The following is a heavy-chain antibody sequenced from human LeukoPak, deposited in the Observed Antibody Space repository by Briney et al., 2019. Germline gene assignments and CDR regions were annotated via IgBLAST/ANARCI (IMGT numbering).Heavy chain of an antibody. D-gene: IGHD2-21*02. V-gene: IGHV3-20*04. CDR2: INWNGGCT. CDR3: ARFNGDYYRIDY. Sequence: GGSLRLSCTASGFIFDDYGMSWVRQAPGKGLEWVSGINWNGGCTGYADSVKGRFTISRDNAKNSLYLQMNSLRVEDTALYYCARFNGDYYRIDYWGQGTLVTVSS. CDR1: GFIFDDYG. J-gene: IGHJ4*02.